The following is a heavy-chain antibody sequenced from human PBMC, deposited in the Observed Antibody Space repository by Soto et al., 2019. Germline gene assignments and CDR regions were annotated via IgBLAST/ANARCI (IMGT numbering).Heavy chain of an antibody. Sequence: SETLSLTCTVSGGSMSSDDYYWSWIRQHPGKGLEWIGYIYYTGSTYSNPSLESRVVISVDTSKNQFSLNLSSVTAADTAVYYCARVAPASMLAWFDPWGKGALVTVYS. CDR1: GGSMSSDDYY. D-gene: IGHD2-2*01. V-gene: IGHV4-31*03. CDR2: IYYTGST. J-gene: IGHJ5*02. CDR3: ARVAPASMLAWFDP.